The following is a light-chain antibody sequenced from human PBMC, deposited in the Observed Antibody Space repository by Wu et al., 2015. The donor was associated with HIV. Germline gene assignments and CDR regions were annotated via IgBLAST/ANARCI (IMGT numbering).Light chain of an antibody. CDR1: QSVSSY. J-gene: IGKJ5*01. Sequence: EIVLTQSPATLSLSPGERATLSCRASQSVSSYLAWYQQKPGQAPRLLIYGASNRATGIPARFSGSGSGTDFTLTISSLEPEDFAVYYCQQRTSWPLTFGQGTRLEI. CDR3: QQRTSWPLT. V-gene: IGKV3-11*01. CDR2: GAS.